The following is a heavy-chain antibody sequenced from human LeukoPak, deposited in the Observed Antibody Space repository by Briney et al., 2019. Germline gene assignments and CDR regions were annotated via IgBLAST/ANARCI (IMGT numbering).Heavy chain of an antibody. CDR3: ARALCGGSCYWGANWFDP. CDR2: MNPNSGNT. J-gene: IGHJ5*02. Sequence: ASVKVSCKASGYTFTSYDINWVRQATGQGLEWMGWMNPNSGNTGYAQKFQGRVTMTRNTSISTAYMELSSLRSEDTAVYYCARALCGGSCYWGANWFDPWGQGTLVTVSS. D-gene: IGHD2-15*01. CDR1: GYTFTSYD. V-gene: IGHV1-8*01.